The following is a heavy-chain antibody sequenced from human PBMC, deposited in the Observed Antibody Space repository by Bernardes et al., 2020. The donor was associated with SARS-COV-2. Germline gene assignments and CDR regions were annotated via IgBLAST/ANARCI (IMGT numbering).Heavy chain of an antibody. CDR1: GFTFSSHA. Sequence: GGSLRLSCAASGFTFSSHAMSWVRQAPGKGLEWVSVIVGGGRNTIYANSVKGRFTISRDNIKSTLYLQLNSLRAEDTAVYYCAKGEGLYYDSSGLGRIWVYWGQGTLVTVSS. CDR2: IVGGGRNT. D-gene: IGHD3-22*01. J-gene: IGHJ4*02. V-gene: IGHV3-23*01. CDR3: AKGEGLYYDSSGLGRIWVY.